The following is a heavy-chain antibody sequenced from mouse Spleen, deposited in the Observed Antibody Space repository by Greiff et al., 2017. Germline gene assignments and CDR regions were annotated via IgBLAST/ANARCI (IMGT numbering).Heavy chain of an antibody. D-gene: IGHD2-12*01. CDR1: GYTFTDYY. Sequence: QVQLQQSGPELVKPGASVKISCKASGYTFTDYYINWVKQKPGQGLEWIGWIYPGSGNTKYNEKFKGKATLTADKSSSTAYMELRSLTSEDSAVYYCTPAYYSYYSYDERAWFAYWGQGTLVTVSA. CDR3: TPAYYSYYSYDERAWFAY. J-gene: IGHJ3*01. CDR2: IYPGSGNT. V-gene: IGHV1-84*02.